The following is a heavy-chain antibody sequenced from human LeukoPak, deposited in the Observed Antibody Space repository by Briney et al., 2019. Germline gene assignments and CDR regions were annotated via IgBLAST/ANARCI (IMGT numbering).Heavy chain of an antibody. D-gene: IGHD3-22*01. CDR1: GDSLSSGGYS. Sequence: SETLSLTCEVSGDSLSSGGYSWSWIRQPPGKGLEWIGYIRYSGSTYYNPSLKGRLTMSVEASKTQFSLRLSSVTTADTAVYYCAGTYYYDSSGYYHYSLWGQGTLVTVSS. CDR2: IRYSGST. V-gene: IGHV4-30-4*07. J-gene: IGHJ4*02. CDR3: AGTYYYDSSGYYHYSL.